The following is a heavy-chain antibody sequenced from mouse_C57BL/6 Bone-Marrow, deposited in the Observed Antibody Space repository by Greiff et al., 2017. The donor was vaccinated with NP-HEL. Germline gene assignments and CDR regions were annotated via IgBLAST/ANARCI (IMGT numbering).Heavy chain of an antibody. Sequence: EVKLQEPGAELVRPGASVKLSCTASGFNINDDYMHWVKQRPEQGLEWIGWIDPENGDTEYASKFQGKATITADTSSNTAYLQLSSLTSEDTAVYYCTAIGWLLNFYYYAMDYWGQGTSVTVSS. D-gene: IGHD2-3*01. CDR1: GFNINDDY. J-gene: IGHJ4*01. V-gene: IGHV14-4*01. CDR2: IDPENGDT. CDR3: TAIGWLLNFYYYAMDY.